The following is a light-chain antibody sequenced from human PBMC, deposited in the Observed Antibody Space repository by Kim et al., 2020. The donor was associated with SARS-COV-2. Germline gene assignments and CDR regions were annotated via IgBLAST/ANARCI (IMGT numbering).Light chain of an antibody. CDR1: NIGSKN. CDR3: QVWDSSTVV. CDR2: RDS. J-gene: IGLJ2*01. V-gene: IGLV3-9*01. Sequence: SYELTQPLSVSVALGQTARITCGRNNIGSKNVHWYQQKPGQAPVLVIYRDSNRPSGIPERFSGSNSGNTATLTISRAQAGDEADYYCQVWDSSTVVFGGGTQLTVL.